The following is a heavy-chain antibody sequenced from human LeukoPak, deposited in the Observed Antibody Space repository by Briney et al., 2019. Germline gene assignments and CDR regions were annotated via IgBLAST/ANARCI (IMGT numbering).Heavy chain of an antibody. CDR2: IYHTRRT. J-gene: IGHJ5*02. D-gene: IGHD5-12*01. V-gene: IGHV4-38-2*02. CDR1: GYSIGRDYY. Sequence: SETLSLTCKVSGYSIGRDYYLAWLRQPPGEGLEWIGSIYHTRRTVYNPSYESRLTISMDTSKNEFFLRLNSVTAADTAVYFCARDGGYPTTDEGFDPWGLGTLVTVSS. CDR3: ARDGGYPTTDEGFDP.